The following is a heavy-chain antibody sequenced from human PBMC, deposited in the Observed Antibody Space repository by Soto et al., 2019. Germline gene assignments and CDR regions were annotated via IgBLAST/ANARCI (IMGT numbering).Heavy chain of an antibody. V-gene: IGHV4-59*08. CDR1: GGSISSYY. CDR2: IYYSGST. D-gene: IGHD3-10*01. Sequence: QVQLQESGPGLVKPSETLSLTCTVSGGSISSYYWSWIRQPPGKGLEWIGYIYYSGSTNYNPSLQSRVTISVDTSKNQVSLKLSSVTAADTAVYYCARLAFGEFMYYGMDVWGQGTTVTVSS. CDR3: ARLAFGEFMYYGMDV. J-gene: IGHJ6*02.